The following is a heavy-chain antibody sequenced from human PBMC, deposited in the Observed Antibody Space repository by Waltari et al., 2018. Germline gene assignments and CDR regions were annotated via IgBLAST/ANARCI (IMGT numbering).Heavy chain of an antibody. V-gene: IGHV3-7*03. CDR1: GFTFSSYW. CDR3: ARGPQYDSSGYYGAFDI. Sequence: EVQLVESGGGLVPPGGSLRLSCAASGFTFSSYWMSWVRQAPGKGLEWVANIKQDGSEKYYVDSVKGRFTISRDNAKNSLYLQMNSLRAEDTAVYYCARGPQYDSSGYYGAFDIWGQGTMVTVSS. CDR2: IKQDGSEK. J-gene: IGHJ3*02. D-gene: IGHD3-22*01.